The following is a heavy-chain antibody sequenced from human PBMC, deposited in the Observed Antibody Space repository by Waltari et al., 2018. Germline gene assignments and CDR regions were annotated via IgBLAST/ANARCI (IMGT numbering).Heavy chain of an antibody. CDR3: ARDSGDYSPFDN. J-gene: IGHJ4*02. Sequence: QVQLQESGPGLVKPLETLSLTCSVSGGSIRSYFWRWIRTHDGKGLEWIGPIFHSGITKFVPLHTSCVTMSVDTSKDQFSLNLTSVTAADTAVYYCARDSGDYSPFDNWGQGTLVTVSS. CDR2: IFHSGIT. CDR1: GGSIRSYF. D-gene: IGHD4-17*01. V-gene: IGHV4-4*07.